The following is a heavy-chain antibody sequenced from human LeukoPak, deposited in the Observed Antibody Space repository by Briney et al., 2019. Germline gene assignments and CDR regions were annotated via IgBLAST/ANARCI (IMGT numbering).Heavy chain of an antibody. J-gene: IGHJ4*02. Sequence: GGSLRLSCVASGFTFSNYAMSWVRQAPGKWLEWVSAISGSGGRPYYADSVKGRFTISKDNSKNTLYQQMNSRSAEDTAVFYCAKDPLNSIVWAFDYWGQGTLVTVSS. CDR2: ISGSGGRP. CDR1: GFTFSNYA. D-gene: IGHD3-3*02. CDR3: AKDPLNSIVWAFDY. V-gene: IGHV3-23*01.